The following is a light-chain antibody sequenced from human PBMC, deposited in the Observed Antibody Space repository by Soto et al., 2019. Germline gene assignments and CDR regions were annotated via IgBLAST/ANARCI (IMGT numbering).Light chain of an antibody. CDR2: DVG. J-gene: IGLJ1*01. CDR1: NSDVGAYSY. CDR3: SSYTAFTTYV. V-gene: IGLV2-14*03. Sequence: QSLLTQPASVSGSPGQSITISCTGTNSDVGAYSYVSWYQQYPGKAPKLLIYDVGARPSGISDRFSGSKSGNTASLTISGLQAEDEADYYCSSYTAFTTYVFGSGTKVNV.